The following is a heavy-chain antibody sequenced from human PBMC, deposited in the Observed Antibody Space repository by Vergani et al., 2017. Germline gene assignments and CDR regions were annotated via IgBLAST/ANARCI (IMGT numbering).Heavy chain of an antibody. Sequence: QVQLVQSGAEVKKPGSSVKVSCKSSGGTFSNHVLAWVRQAPGQGLEWMGGILPLFGTPTYAQKYQGRVTMTTDTSTNTAFMELRRLRSDDTAVYFCARAIPDFYDSTVYYLMTHLQHGGQGTLVTVSS. J-gene: IGHJ1*01. D-gene: IGHD3-22*01. CDR1: GGTFSNHV. CDR2: ILPLFGTP. CDR3: ARAIPDFYDSTVYYLMTHLQH. V-gene: IGHV1-69*05.